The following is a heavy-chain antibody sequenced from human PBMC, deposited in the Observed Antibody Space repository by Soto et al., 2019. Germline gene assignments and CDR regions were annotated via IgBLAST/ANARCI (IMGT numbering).Heavy chain of an antibody. J-gene: IGHJ4*02. CDR2: IIPLFGTP. CDR3: ARDRDDYGSGNYYNRIDF. Sequence: QVQLVQSGAEVKKPGSSVKVACKASGGIFSTYAISWLRQATGQVLEWMGGIIPLFGTPNYAQRFQGRVTITSDESTSTAYMDLSRLRSEDTAVYYCARDRDDYGSGNYYNRIDFWGQGTLVTVSS. D-gene: IGHD3-10*01. V-gene: IGHV1-69*01. CDR1: GGIFSTYA.